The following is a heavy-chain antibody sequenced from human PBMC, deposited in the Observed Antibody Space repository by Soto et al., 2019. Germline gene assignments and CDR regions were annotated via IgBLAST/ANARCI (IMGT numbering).Heavy chain of an antibody. D-gene: IGHD6-13*01. Sequence: SETLSLTCTVSGGSISSYYWSWIRQPPGKGLEWIGYIYYSGSTNYNPSLKSRVTISVDTSKNQFSLKLSSVTAADTAVYYCARGVGRAAAGYWGQGTLVTVSS. CDR3: ARGVGRAAAGY. CDR2: IYYSGST. V-gene: IGHV4-59*01. J-gene: IGHJ4*02. CDR1: GGSISSYY.